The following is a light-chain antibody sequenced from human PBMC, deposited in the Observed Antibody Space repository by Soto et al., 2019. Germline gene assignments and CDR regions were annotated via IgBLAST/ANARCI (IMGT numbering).Light chain of an antibody. Sequence: NFMLTQPHSVSESPGKTVTISCTRSSGSIASNYVQWYQQRPGSAPTPVIYEDSQRPSGAPDRFSGSIDSSSNSASLTISRLKTEDEADYYCQSFDISNVVFGGGTQLTVL. V-gene: IGLV6-57*04. CDR2: EDS. CDR1: SGSIASNY. J-gene: IGLJ2*01. CDR3: QSFDISNVV.